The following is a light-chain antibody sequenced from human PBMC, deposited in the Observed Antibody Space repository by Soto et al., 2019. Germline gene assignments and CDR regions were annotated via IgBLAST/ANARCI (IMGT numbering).Light chain of an antibody. CDR2: DLT. CDR1: SDDIGAYDY. CDR3: SSYATSTSVL. V-gene: IGLV2-14*03. Sequence: QSALTQPASVSGSPGQSITISCTGSSDDIGAYDYVSWYHHFPGEAPKLLIFDLTDRPSGISSRFSGSKSDNTAFLTVSGLQAEDEGHYYCSSYATSTSVLFGGGTKLTVL. J-gene: IGLJ2*01.